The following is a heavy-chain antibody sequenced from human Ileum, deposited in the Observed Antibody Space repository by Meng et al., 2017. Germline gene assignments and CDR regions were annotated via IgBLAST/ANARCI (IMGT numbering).Heavy chain of an antibody. CDR3: ARWTYHYDF. V-gene: IGHV3-23*01. CDR2: ISGNGAAK. CDR1: GFTFADYA. D-gene: IGHD2-2*02. Sequence: ESGGGRVQPGGSLRLSCTGSGFTFADYAINWVRQAPGKGLEWVSAISGNGAAKLYADSAKGRFTISRDNSKNSIYMEMYTLRVEDTAIYYCARWTYHYDFWGQGTLVTVSS. J-gene: IGHJ4*02.